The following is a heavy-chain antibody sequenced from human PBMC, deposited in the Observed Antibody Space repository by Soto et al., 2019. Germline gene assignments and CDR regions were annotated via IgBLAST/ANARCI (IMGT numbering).Heavy chain of an antibody. D-gene: IGHD3-22*01. CDR1: GYTFTSYG. CDR3: ARTPKTFYYDSSGYYYPRFDY. J-gene: IGHJ4*02. CDR2: ISAYNGNT. V-gene: IGHV1-18*04. Sequence: ASVKVSCKASGYTFTSYGISWVRQAPGQGLEWMGWISAYNGNTNYAQKLQGRVTMTTDTSTSIAYMELRSLRSDDTAVYYCARTPKTFYYDSSGYYYPRFDYWGQGTLVTVSS.